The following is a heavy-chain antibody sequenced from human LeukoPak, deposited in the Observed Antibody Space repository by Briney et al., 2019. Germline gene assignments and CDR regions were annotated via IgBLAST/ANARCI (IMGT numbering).Heavy chain of an antibody. Sequence: SETLSLTCTVSGVSISSYYWNWIRQAPGKGLEWIGYIYYTGDTKFNPSLKSRVTISLDTSKNQFSLKLTSVPAADTAVYYCTRHPRIIAGNPYFDYWGQGTVVTVSS. D-gene: IGHD6-13*01. J-gene: IGHJ4*02. V-gene: IGHV4-59*08. CDR2: IYYTGDT. CDR3: TRHPRIIAGNPYFDY. CDR1: GVSISSYY.